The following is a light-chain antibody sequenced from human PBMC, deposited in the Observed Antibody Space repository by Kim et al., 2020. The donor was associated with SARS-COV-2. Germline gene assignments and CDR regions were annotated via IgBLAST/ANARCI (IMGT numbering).Light chain of an antibody. Sequence: DIQMTQSPSSLSASVGDRVTITCQASQDVSIYLNWYRQKPGKAPELLIYDASNLETGVPSRFSGSGSGTDFSFTISSLQPEDIATYYCQHYGVLPITFVQGTRLEI. V-gene: IGKV1-33*01. J-gene: IGKJ5*01. CDR3: QHYGVLPIT. CDR1: QDVSIY. CDR2: DAS.